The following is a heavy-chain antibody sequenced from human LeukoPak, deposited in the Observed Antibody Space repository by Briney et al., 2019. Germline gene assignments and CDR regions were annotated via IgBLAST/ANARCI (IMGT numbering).Heavy chain of an antibody. CDR3: AKAYHDSGCLIDY. Sequence: GGSLRLSCAASGITFSSHAMTWVRQAPGKGLEWVAAIRGNGATSDYADSVKGRFTISRDNSKSTLYLQMNSLRAEDTAVYYCAKAYHDSGCLIDYWGQGTLVTVSS. CDR2: IRGNGATS. V-gene: IGHV3-23*01. D-gene: IGHD6-19*01. CDR1: GITFSSHA. J-gene: IGHJ4*02.